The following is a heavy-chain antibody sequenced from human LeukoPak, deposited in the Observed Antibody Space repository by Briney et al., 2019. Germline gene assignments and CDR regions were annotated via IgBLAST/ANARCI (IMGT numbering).Heavy chain of an antibody. V-gene: IGHV5-51*01. D-gene: IGHD6-13*01. CDR3: ARRGHRQAADNAFDI. J-gene: IGHJ3*02. CDR2: IYPGYSDT. CDR1: GYTFTTYW. Sequence: GESLQISCKGSGYTFTTYWIGWVRQMPGKCLDWMEIIYPGYSDTRYSPSFQGQVTISADKSIGTAYLQWSSLKDSDTAMYYCARRGHRQAADNAFDIWGQGTMVTLSS.